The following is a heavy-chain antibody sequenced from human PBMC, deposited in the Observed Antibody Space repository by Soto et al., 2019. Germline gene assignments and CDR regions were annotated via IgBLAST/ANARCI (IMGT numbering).Heavy chain of an antibody. CDR1: GFTFSSYA. Sequence: EVQLLESGGGLVQPGGSLRLSCAASGFTFSSYAMSWVRQAPGKGLEWVSAISGSGGSTYYADSAKGRFTIARDNSKNTLYLQMNSLRAEDTTVYYWAKTTMMVDYYGMDVWGQGTTVTVSS. CDR2: ISGSGGST. D-gene: IGHD3-22*01. J-gene: IGHJ6*02. CDR3: AKTTMMVDYYGMDV. V-gene: IGHV3-23*01.